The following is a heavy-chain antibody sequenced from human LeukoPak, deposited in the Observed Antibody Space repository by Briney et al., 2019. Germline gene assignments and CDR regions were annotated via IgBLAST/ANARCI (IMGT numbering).Heavy chain of an antibody. V-gene: IGHV1-8*01. CDR3: ARYWGDDNWFDP. CDR2: MNPNSGNT. D-gene: IGHD3-16*01. J-gene: IGHJ5*02. Sequence: ASVSVSSTASGYTFTIYDINWVRQATGQGVEWMGWMNPNSGNTGYAQKFQGRVTMTRNTSISTAYMKLSSLRSEDTAVYYCARYWGDDNWFDPWGQGTLVTVSS. CDR1: GYTFTIYD.